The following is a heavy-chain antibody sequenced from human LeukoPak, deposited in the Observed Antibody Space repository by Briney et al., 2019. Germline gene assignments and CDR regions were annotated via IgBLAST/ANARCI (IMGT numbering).Heavy chain of an antibody. CDR1: GGSFSGYY. D-gene: IGHD1-1*01. CDR2: INRSGSI. Sequence: PSETLSLTCAIYGGSFSGYYRSWIRQPPGKGLELIGEINRSGSIDYNPSLKSRVTISADTSKNQFFLNLNSLTAADTAVYYCARGGNNWNFYGGQGTLVTVS. V-gene: IGHV4-34*01. J-gene: IGHJ4*02. CDR3: ARGGNNWNFY.